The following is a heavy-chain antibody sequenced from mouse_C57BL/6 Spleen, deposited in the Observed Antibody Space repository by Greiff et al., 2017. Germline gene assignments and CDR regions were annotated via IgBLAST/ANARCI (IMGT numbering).Heavy chain of an antibody. D-gene: IGHD1-1*01. J-gene: IGHJ1*03. CDR3: ARGDYYSSSYWYFDV. Sequence: VQLQQSGPELVKPGDSVKISCKASGYSFTGYFMNWVMQSHGKNLEWIGRINPYNGDTFYNQKFKGKATLTVDKSSRTAHMELRSLTSADSAVYYCARGDYYSSSYWYFDVGGTGTTVTVSS. CDR1: GYSFTGYF. CDR2: INPYNGDT. V-gene: IGHV1-20*01.